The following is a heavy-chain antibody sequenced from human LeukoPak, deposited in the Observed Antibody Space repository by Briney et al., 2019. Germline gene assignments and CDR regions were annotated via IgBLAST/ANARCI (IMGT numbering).Heavy chain of an antibody. CDR1: GFTFSSYW. J-gene: IGHJ4*02. CDR2: IDQDESEK. D-gene: IGHD1-26*01. Sequence: SGGSLRLSCVGSGFTFSSYWMTWVRQAPGKGLEWMANIDQDESEKYYVDSVKGRFTISRDNSKNTLYLQMNSLRAEDTAVYYCAKDRSGSYSQGLDYWGQGTLVTVSS. V-gene: IGHV3-7*01. CDR3: AKDRSGSYSQGLDY.